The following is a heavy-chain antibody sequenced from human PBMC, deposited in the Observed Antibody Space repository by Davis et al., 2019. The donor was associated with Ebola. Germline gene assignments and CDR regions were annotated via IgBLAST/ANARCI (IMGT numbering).Heavy chain of an antibody. Sequence: GGSLRLSCEASGFTFSSSWMNWVRQAPGKGLEWVANIKQDGSEKHYADSVKGRFTISRDNAKNSLYLQMNSLRAEDTAVYYCARGRQVGYDSSGYYRIYFDYWGQGTLVTVSS. CDR1: GFTFSSSW. CDR3: ARGRQVGYDSSGYYRIYFDY. D-gene: IGHD3-22*01. J-gene: IGHJ4*02. V-gene: IGHV3-7*01. CDR2: IKQDGSEK.